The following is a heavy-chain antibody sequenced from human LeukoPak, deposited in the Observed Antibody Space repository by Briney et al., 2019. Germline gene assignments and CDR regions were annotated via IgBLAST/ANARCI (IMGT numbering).Heavy chain of an antibody. CDR1: GGSISSYY. V-gene: IGHV4-39*01. D-gene: IGHD3-16*01. J-gene: IGHJ3*02. CDR3: ARQLGAYSYPFDI. Sequence: SETLSLTCTVSGGSISSYYWGWIRQPPGKGLEWIGSIYHSGSTLYNPSLTSRVTISVDPSKNQFSLRLNSVTAADTAVYYCARQLGAYSYPFDIWGQGTKVTVSS. CDR2: IYHSGST.